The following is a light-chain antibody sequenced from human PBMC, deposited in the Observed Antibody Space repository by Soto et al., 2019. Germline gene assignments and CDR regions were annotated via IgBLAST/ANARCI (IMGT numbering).Light chain of an antibody. CDR3: QQRSHTPRT. J-gene: IGKJ1*01. CDR2: DAS. V-gene: IGKV3-11*01. Sequence: IQLTQSPASLSFSLGERATLSCRASQTISSYLKWYQQKPGQAPRLLIYDASSRHSGIPARFSGSGSGTDFSLTITSLQPEDFAVYYCQQRSHTPRTFGQGTKV. CDR1: QTISSY.